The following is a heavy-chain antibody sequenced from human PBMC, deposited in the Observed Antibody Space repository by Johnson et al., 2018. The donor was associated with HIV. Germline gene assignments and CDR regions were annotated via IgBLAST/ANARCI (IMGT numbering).Heavy chain of an antibody. Sequence: VQLVESGGDMVQPGRSLRLSCAASGFSFSGSAMHWVRQAPGKGLEWVSVIYSGGSTYYADSVKGRFTISRANSKNTLYLQMNSLRAEDTAVYYCARDTPFDIWGQGTMVTVSS. CDR2: IYSGGST. V-gene: IGHV3-53*01. CDR1: GFSFSGSA. J-gene: IGHJ3*02. CDR3: ARDTPFDI.